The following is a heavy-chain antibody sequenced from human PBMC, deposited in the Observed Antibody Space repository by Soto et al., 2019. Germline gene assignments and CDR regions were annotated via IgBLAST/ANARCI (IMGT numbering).Heavy chain of an antibody. CDR1: GYTFSNHW. CDR3: ARHGRSRSSDYVTKWYFDL. D-gene: IGHD5-12*01. J-gene: IGHJ2*01. V-gene: IGHV5-51*07. CDR2: IYPGDSET. Sequence: EVLLVQSGAEVQKPGESLRISCKGSGYTFSNHWIGWVHQLPGKGLEWMGIIYPGDSETRYSPSLQGHITISVDKSIKTAYLQWRSLKASDTAMYYCARHGRSRSSDYVTKWYFDLWGRGTLVTVSS.